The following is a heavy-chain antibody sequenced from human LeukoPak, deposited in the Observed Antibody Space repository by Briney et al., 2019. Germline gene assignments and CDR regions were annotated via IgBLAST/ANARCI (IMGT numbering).Heavy chain of an antibody. V-gene: IGHV3-66*02. D-gene: IGHD2-21*02. CDR2: IYSGGGT. J-gene: IGHJ3*02. Sequence: PGGSLRLSCAASGFTFDDYAMHWVRQAPGKGLEWVSVIYSGGGTDYADSVKGRFTISRDNSKNTLYLQMNSLRAEDTAVYYCARAVGVTAIHNAFDIWGQGTMVTVSS. CDR1: GFTFDDYA. CDR3: ARAVGVTAIHNAFDI.